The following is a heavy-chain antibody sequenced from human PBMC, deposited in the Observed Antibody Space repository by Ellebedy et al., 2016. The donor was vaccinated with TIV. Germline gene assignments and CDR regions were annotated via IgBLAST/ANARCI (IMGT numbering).Heavy chain of an antibody. CDR2: INMNTGNP. Sequence: ASVKVSCKASGYTFTGYPINWVRQAPGQGLEWLGWINMNTGNPTYAQGFTGRFVFSLDTSVSTAYLQISSLKAEDTAVYYCAGDSRYNWNDWDYYHMDVWGKGTTVIVSS. CDR1: GYTFTGYP. V-gene: IGHV7-4-1*02. CDR3: AGDSRYNWNDWDYYHMDV. D-gene: IGHD1-1*01. J-gene: IGHJ6*03.